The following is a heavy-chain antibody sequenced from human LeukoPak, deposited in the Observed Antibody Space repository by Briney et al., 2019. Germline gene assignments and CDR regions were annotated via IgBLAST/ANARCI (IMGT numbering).Heavy chain of an antibody. CDR3: AKARKIIAAAGNWFDP. CDR2: ISGSGGST. D-gene: IGHD6-13*01. J-gene: IGHJ5*02. CDR1: GFTFSSYA. V-gene: IGHV3-23*01. Sequence: GGSLRLSCAASGFTFSSYAMSWVRQAPGKGLEWVSAISGSGGSTYYADSVKGQFTISRDNSKNTLYLQMNSLRAEDTAVYYCAKARKIIAAAGNWFDPWGQGTLVTVSS.